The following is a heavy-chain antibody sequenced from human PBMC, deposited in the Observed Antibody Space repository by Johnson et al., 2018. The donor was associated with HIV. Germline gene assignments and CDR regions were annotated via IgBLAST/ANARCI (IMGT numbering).Heavy chain of an antibody. CDR1: GFTFRNYW. Sequence: VQVVESGGGLVQPGGSLRLSCAASGFTFRNYWMNWVRQAPGKGLEWVSVIYSGDSTDYADSVKGRFTISRDNSKNTLYLQMNSLRAEDTAVYYCAKDLLYFISTSCHSYNLDAFDIWGQGTMVTVSS. V-gene: IGHV3-23*04. CDR2: IYSGDST. J-gene: IGHJ3*02. D-gene: IGHD2-2*01. CDR3: AKDLLYFISTSCHSYNLDAFDI.